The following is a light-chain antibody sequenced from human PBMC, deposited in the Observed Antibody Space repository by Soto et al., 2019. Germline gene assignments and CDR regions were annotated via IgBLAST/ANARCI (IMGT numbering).Light chain of an antibody. CDR1: QSVRGY. V-gene: IGKV3-11*01. CDR3: QQRSNWPGT. CDR2: DAS. J-gene: IGKJ2*01. Sequence: DIVLTQSPATLSLSPGERATLSCRASQSVRGYLAWYQHKPGQAPRLLIYDASNRATGISARFSGSGSGTDFTLTISSLETEDFAVYYCQQRSNWPGTFGQGTKLEIK.